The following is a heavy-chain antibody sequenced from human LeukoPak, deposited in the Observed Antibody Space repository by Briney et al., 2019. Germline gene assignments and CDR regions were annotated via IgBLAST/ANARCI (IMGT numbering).Heavy chain of an antibody. V-gene: IGHV3-30*02. J-gene: IGHJ4*02. CDR1: GFTFSSYG. CDR3: AKETPYYDILTGYPPHDY. CDR2: IWYDGSNK. Sequence: GGSLRLSCAASGFTFSSYGMHWVRQAPGKGLEWVAFIWYDGSNKYYADSVKGRFTISRDNSKNTLYLQMNSLRAGDTAVYYCAKETPYYDILTGYPPHDYWGQGTLVTVSS. D-gene: IGHD3-9*01.